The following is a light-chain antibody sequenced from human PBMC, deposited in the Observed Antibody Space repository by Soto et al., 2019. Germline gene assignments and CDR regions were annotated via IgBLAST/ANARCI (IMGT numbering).Light chain of an antibody. Sequence: QSALTQPASVSGSPGQSITISCTGTPSDVGRYNYVSWYQQHPGKAPKLRIYDVSNRPAGVSNRFSGSKSGNTASLTISGLQAEDEADYYCNSYTSSSTYVLGTGTKLTVL. CDR2: DVS. V-gene: IGLV2-14*01. CDR3: NSYTSSSTYV. CDR1: PSDVGRYNY. J-gene: IGLJ1*01.